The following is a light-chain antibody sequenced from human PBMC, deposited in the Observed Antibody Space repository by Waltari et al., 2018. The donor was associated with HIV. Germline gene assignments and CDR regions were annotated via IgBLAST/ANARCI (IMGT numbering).Light chain of an antibody. CDR3: QQYKTFPLT. CDR1: QGVSSW. Sequence: DIHMTQSPSSLSASVGDRVTITCRASQGVSSWVAWYQHKPDKAPKALIYAATNLQSGVPSRFSGSGSGTIFTLIISSLQPEDFATYYCQQYKTFPLTFGGGTKV. J-gene: IGKJ4*01. CDR2: AAT. V-gene: IGKV1D-16*01.